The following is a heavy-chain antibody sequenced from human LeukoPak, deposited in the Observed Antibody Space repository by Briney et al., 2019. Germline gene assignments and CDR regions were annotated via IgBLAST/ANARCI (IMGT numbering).Heavy chain of an antibody. V-gene: IGHV4-38-2*01. CDR1: GYSISSGYY. CDR3: ARSYYYHSSGYYYGDAIDI. CDR2: IYHSGSP. Sequence: PSETLSLTCVVSGYSISSGYYWGWIRPPPGKGLEWIGSIYHSGSPYYNPSLKSRVTISVDTSKNQFSLRLSSVTAADTAVYYCARSYYYHSSGYYYGDAIDIWGQGTMVTVSS. D-gene: IGHD3-22*01. J-gene: IGHJ3*02.